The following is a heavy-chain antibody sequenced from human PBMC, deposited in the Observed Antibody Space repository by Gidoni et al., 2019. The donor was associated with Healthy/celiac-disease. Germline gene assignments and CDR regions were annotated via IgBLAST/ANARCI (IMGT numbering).Heavy chain of an antibody. Sequence: QVQLVESGGGVVQPGRSLRLSCAASGFTFSSYGMHWVRQAPGKGLEWVAVIWYDGSNKYYADSVKGRFTISRDNYKNTLYLQMNSLRAEDTAVYYCARDTAARLENLDYWGQGTLVTVSS. CDR2: IWYDGSNK. CDR3: ARDTAARLENLDY. J-gene: IGHJ4*02. CDR1: GFTFSSYG. D-gene: IGHD6-6*01. V-gene: IGHV3-33*01.